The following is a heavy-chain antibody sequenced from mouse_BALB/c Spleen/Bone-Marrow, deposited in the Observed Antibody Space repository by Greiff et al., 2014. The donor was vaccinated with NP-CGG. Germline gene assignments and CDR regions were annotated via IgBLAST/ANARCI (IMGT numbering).Heavy chain of an antibody. CDR3: ARVGFSFDY. V-gene: IGHV1-80*01. CDR1: GYAFSTYW. J-gene: IGHJ2*01. D-gene: IGHD3-1*01. Sequence: VQLQQSGAELVRPGSSVKISCKASGYAFSTYWMNWVKQRPGQGLEWIGQIYPGDGDTNCNEKFKGKATLTADKSSSTASIQLSSLTSEDSAVYFCARVGFSFDYWGQGTTLTVSS. CDR2: IYPGDGDT.